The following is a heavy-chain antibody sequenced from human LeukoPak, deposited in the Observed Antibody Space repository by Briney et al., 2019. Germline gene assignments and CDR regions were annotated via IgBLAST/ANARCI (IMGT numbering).Heavy chain of an antibody. CDR1: GFTFSTYA. J-gene: IGHJ4*02. D-gene: IGHD2-2*01. Sequence: PGGSLRLSCAASGFTFSTYAMSWVRQAPGKGLEWVSTISGSGGGTYFADSVKGRFTISRDNSKNTLYLQMNSLRAEDTAVYYCARSPTSWYFVYWGQGTLVTVSS. CDR2: ISGSGGGT. V-gene: IGHV3-23*01. CDR3: ARSPTSWYFVY.